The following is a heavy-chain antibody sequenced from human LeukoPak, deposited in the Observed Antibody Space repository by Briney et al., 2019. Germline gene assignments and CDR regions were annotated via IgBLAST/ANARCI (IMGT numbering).Heavy chain of an antibody. D-gene: IGHD3-22*01. Sequence: ASVKVSCKASRGTFSSYASSWVRQAPGQGLEWMGGMIPMFGTANYAQKFQGRVTITADESTSTAYMELSSLRSEDTAVYYCANYYYDSSGYPVYAFDIWGQGTMVTVSS. J-gene: IGHJ3*02. CDR2: MIPMFGTA. CDR1: RGTFSSYA. V-gene: IGHV1-69*13. CDR3: ANYYYDSSGYPVYAFDI.